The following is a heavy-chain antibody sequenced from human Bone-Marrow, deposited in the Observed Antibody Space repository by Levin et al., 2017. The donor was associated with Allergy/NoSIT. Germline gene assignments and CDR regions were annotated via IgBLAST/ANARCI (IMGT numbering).Heavy chain of an antibody. D-gene: IGHD2-2*01. J-gene: IGHJ4*02. CDR2: IWYDEDNR. Sequence: GESLKISCTASGFTSRDYGVHWVRQVPGKGLEWVAVIWYDEDNRYYADSVKGRFTISRDHSKNTVYLQMNSLTVEDTAIYYCARDLGLISILGDCRSASCHGLAYWGQGSLVTVSS. CDR1: GFTSRDYG. V-gene: IGHV3-33*01. CDR3: ARDLGLISILGDCRSASCHGLAY.